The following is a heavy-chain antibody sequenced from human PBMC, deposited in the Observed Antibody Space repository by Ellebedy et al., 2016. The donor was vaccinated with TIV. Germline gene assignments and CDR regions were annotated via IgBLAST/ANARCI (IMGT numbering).Heavy chain of an antibody. CDR2: IYHSGST. D-gene: IGHD3-10*01. V-gene: IGHV4-30-2*03. Sequence: MPSETLSLTCAVSGGSISSGGYSWSWIRQPPGKGLEWSGYIYHSGSTYYNPSLKSRVTISVDTSKNQFSLKLSSVTAADTAVYYCARHRISWFGELSYFDYWGQGNLVTVSS. CDR1: GGSISSGGYS. J-gene: IGHJ4*02. CDR3: ARHRISWFGELSYFDY.